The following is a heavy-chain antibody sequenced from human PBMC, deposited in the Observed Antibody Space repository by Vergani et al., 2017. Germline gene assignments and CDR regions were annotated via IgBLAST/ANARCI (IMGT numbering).Heavy chain of an antibody. V-gene: IGHV4-59*01. J-gene: IGHJ4*02. D-gene: IGHD6-19*01. CDR1: GGSFSGYY. CDR3: ARGRQWLVRYFDY. CDR2: IYYSGST. Sequence: QLQLQESGPGLVKPSETLSLTCAVYGGSFSGYYWSWIRQPPGKGLEWIGYIYYSGSTNYNPSLKSRVTISVDTSKNQFSLKLSSVTAADTAVYYCARGRQWLVRYFDYWGQGTLVTVSS.